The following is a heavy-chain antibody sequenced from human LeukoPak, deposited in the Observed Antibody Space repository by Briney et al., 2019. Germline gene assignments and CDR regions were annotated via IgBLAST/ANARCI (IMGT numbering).Heavy chain of an antibody. J-gene: IGHJ6*02. D-gene: IGHD3-10*01. CDR3: ARDGMLRGVIVYSGMDV. CDR1: GGTLSNYA. V-gene: IGHV1-69*04. CDR2: IIVILGIA. Sequence: SVTVSFKGSGGTLSNYALSSVRPAPGQGLEWMGRIIVILGIADYAQKFQGRVTITADKSTTTVYMELSSLRSQGTAVYYCARDGMLRGVIVYSGMDVWGQGTTVTVSS.